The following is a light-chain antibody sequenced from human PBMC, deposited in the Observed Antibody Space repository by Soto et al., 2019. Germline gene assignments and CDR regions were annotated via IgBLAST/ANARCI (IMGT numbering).Light chain of an antibody. V-gene: IGLV2-14*03. CDR1: SSDIGGYNY. J-gene: IGLJ2*01. CDR3: SSYSRSSTGVV. Sequence: QAVVTQPASVSGSPGQSITISCTGTSSDIGGYNYVSWYQHHPGKVPKLIIYDVNNRPSGVSNRFSGSKSGHTASLTISGLQAEDEADYYCSSYSRSSTGVVFGGGTKLTVL. CDR2: DVN.